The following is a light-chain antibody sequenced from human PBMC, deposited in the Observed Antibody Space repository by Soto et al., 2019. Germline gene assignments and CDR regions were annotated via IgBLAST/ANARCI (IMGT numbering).Light chain of an antibody. J-gene: IGLJ3*02. Sequence: SYELTQPPSVSVAPGQTARIACGGNNIGTKSVHWYQQKPGQAPVLVVYDDSDRPSGIPERFSGSKSGTSASLAISGLQSEDEADYYCAAWDDSLNGWVFGGGTKVTVL. CDR3: AAWDDSLNGWV. V-gene: IGLV3-21*02. CDR1: NIGTKS. CDR2: DDS.